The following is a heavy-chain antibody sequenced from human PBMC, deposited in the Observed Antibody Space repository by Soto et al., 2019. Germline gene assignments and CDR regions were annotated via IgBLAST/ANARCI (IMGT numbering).Heavy chain of an antibody. CDR2: INAHSGGT. J-gene: IGHJ5*02. CDR3: AKDLTRQLAYWLDP. CDR1: GFSFTGYY. V-gene: IGHV1-2*02. D-gene: IGHD6-6*01. Sequence: QVQLVQSGAAVKKPGASVKVSSKASGFSFTGYYIHWLRQAPGQGLEWMGWINAHSGGTEYAQKFQGRVTLTRDTSIATAYLTLTSLTSDDTALYYCAKDLTRQLAYWLDPWGQGTQVTVSS.